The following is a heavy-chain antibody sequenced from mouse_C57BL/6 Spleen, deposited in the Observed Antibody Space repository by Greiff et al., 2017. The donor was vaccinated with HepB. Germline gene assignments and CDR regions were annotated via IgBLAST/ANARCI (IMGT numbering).Heavy chain of an antibody. CDR2: INPSNGGT. CDR3: ARSGGGTGTWFAY. D-gene: IGHD4-1*01. CDR1: GYTFTSYW. V-gene: IGHV1-53*01. Sequence: VQLQQPGTELVKPGASVKLSCKASGYTFTSYWMHWVKQRPGQGLEWIGNINPSNGGTNYNEKFKSKATLTVDKSSSTAYMQLSSLTSEDSAVYYCARSGGGTGTWFAYWGQGTLVTVSA. J-gene: IGHJ3*01.